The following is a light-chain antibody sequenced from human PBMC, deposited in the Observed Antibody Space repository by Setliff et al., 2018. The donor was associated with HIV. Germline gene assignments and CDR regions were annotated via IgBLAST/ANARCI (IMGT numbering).Light chain of an antibody. Sequence: QSVLTQPASVSGSPGQSITISCTGTNSDVGGYNFVSWFQQHPGKAPKLMIYEVTNRPSGVSNRFSGSKSGNTASLTISGLQAEDEADYYCSSYTTSSTRVFGVGTK. CDR1: NSDVGGYNF. CDR3: SSYTTSSTRV. J-gene: IGLJ3*02. CDR2: EVT. V-gene: IGLV2-14*01.